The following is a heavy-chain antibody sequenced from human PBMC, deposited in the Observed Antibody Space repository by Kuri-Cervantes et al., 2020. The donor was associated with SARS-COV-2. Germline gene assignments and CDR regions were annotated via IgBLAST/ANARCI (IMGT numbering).Heavy chain of an antibody. CDR2: ISNSGSTI. Sequence: GESLKISCAASGFTFSDYYMSWIRQAPGKGLEWVSYISNSGSTIYYADSVKGRSTISRDNAKNSPYLQMNSLRAEDTAVYYCARARMAGPFDYWGQGTLVTVSS. CDR1: GFTFSDYY. CDR3: ARARMAGPFDY. J-gene: IGHJ4*02. D-gene: IGHD5-24*01. V-gene: IGHV3-11*01.